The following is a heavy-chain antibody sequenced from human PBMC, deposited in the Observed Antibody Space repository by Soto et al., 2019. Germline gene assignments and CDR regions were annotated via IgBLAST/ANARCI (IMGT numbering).Heavy chain of an antibody. CDR2: IYYSGST. CDR3: ARSYYYYYGMDV. Sequence: SETLSLSCTVSGGSISSYYWSWIRQPPGKGLEWIGYIYYSGSTNYNPSLKSRVTISVDTSKNQFSLKLSSVTAADTAVYYCARSYYYYYGMDVWGQGTTVTVSS. CDR1: GGSISSYY. V-gene: IGHV4-59*01. J-gene: IGHJ6*02.